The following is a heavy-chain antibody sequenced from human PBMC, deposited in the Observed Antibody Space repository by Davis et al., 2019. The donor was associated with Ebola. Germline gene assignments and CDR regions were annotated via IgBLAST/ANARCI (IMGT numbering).Heavy chain of an antibody. CDR1: GGSISSHY. J-gene: IGHJ6*02. V-gene: IGHV4-59*11. CDR2: IYYSGST. CDR3: ARLTGLYYYYYGMDV. Sequence: PSETLSLTCTVSGGSISSHYWSWIRQPPGKGLEWIGYIYYSGSTNYNPSLKSRVTISVDTSKNQFSLKLSSVTAADTAVYYCARLTGLYYYYYGMDVWGQGTTVTVSS.